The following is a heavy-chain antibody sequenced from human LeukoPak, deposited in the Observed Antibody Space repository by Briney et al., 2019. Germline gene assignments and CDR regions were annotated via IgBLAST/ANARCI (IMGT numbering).Heavy chain of an antibody. CDR1: GFTFSSYS. V-gene: IGHV3-21*01. Sequence: GGSLRLSCAASGFTFSSYSMNWVRQAPGKGLEWVSAISSDSNYIYYTDSVKGRFTISRDNAKNSLYLQMNSLRAEDTAVYYCARDWMRYSTHWGQGTLATVSS. D-gene: IGHD1-26*01. CDR3: ARDWMRYSTH. J-gene: IGHJ4*02. CDR2: ISSDSNYI.